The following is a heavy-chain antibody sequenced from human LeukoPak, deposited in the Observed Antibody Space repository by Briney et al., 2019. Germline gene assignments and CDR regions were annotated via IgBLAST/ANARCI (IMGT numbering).Heavy chain of an antibody. J-gene: IGHJ4*02. CDR2: TNPNSGGT. CDR3: AREGLVSSWSYFDY. CDR1: GYTFTGYY. D-gene: IGHD6-13*01. V-gene: IGHV1-2*06. Sequence: ASVKVSCKASGYTFTGYYMHWVRQAPGQGLEWMGRTNPNSGGTNYAQKFQGRVTMTRDTSISTAYMELSRLRSDDTAVYYCAREGLVSSWSYFDYWGQGTLVTVSS.